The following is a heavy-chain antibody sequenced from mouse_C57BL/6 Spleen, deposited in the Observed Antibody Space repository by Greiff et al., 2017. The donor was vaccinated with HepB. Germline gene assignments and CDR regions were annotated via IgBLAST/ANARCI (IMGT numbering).Heavy chain of an antibody. CDR2: IYPGDGDT. Sequence: QVQLQHSGPELVKPGASVKISCKASGYAFSSSWMNWAKQRPGKGLEWIGRIYPGDGDTNYNGKFKGNATLTADKSSSTAYMQHSSLTSEDSAVYCCARCLTTVVARGYFDYWGQGTTLTVSS. D-gene: IGHD1-1*01. CDR1: GYAFSSSW. CDR3: ARCLTTVVARGYFDY. V-gene: IGHV1-82*01. J-gene: IGHJ2*01.